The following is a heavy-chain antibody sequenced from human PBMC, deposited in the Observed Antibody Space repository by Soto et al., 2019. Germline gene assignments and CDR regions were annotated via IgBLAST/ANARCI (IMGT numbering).Heavy chain of an antibody. CDR2: ISTYNGNT. D-gene: IGHD1-20*01. V-gene: IGHV1-18*01. J-gene: IGHJ4*02. CDR3: ATHRSITGTTSLDY. CDR1: GYTFTSYG. Sequence: QVQLVQSGGEVKKPGASVKVSCKASGYTFTSYGLSWVRQAPGQGLEWMGWISTYNGNTNYAQKLQGRGTMTTDTSTSTAYMALRSLRSDDTAVYYCATHRSITGTTSLDYWGQGTLVTVSS.